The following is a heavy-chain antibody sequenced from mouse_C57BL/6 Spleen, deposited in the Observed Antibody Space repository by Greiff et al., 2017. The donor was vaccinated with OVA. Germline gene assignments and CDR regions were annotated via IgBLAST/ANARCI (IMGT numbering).Heavy chain of an antibody. V-gene: IGHV1-50*01. D-gene: IGHD1-1*01. CDR3: ARSLITTVVATRAMDY. J-gene: IGHJ4*01. Sequence: VQLQQPGAELVKPGASVKLSCKASGYTFTSYWMQWVKQRPGQGLEWIGEIDPSDSYTNYNQKFKGKATLTVDTSSSTAYMQLSSLTSEDSAVYYCARSLITTVVATRAMDYWGQGTSVTVSS. CDR2: IDPSDSYT. CDR1: GYTFTSYW.